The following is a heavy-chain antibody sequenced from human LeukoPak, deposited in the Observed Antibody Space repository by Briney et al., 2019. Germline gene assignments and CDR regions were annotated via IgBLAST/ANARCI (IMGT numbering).Heavy chain of an antibody. D-gene: IGHD2-21*02. CDR1: GFTFSSYS. CDR3: AKDLLPMVTAIGFDY. CDR2: ISSSSSTI. Sequence: PGGSLRLSCAASGFTFSSYSMNWVRQAPGKGLEWVSYISSSSSTIYYADSVKGRFTISRDNAKNSLYLQMNSLRAEDTALYYCAKDLLPMVTAIGFDYWGQGTLVTVSS. J-gene: IGHJ4*02. V-gene: IGHV3-48*04.